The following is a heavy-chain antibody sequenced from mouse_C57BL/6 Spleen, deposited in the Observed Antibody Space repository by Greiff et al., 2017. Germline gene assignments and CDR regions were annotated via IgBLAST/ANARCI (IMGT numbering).Heavy chain of an antibody. D-gene: IGHD1-2*01. Sequence: DVKLVESGGGLVKPGGSLKLSCAASGFTFSSYAMSWVRQTPEKRLEWVATISDGGSYTYYPDNVKGRFTISRDNAKNNLYLQMSHLKSEDTAMYYCARDGDGPPPPWFAYWGQGTLVTVSA. V-gene: IGHV5-4*01. CDR1: GFTFSSYA. CDR2: ISDGGSYT. J-gene: IGHJ3*01. CDR3: ARDGDGPPPPWFAY.